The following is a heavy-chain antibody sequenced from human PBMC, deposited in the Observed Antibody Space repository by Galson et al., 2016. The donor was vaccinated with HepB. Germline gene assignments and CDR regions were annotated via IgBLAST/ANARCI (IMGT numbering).Heavy chain of an antibody. V-gene: IGHV3-48*02. CDR2: ISSSSSII. CDR1: GFTFSTYS. Sequence: SLRLSCAASGFTFSTYSMNWVRQAPGKGLEWVSYISSSSSIIYYADSVKGRFTISRDNAKKSLHLQMNSLRDEDTAVYYCARRPALTESDVGAPDAKHMGEDHYSGIDVWGQGTTVTVSS. D-gene: IGHD1-26*01. J-gene: IGHJ6*02. CDR3: ARRPALTESDVGAPDAKHMGEDHYSGIDV.